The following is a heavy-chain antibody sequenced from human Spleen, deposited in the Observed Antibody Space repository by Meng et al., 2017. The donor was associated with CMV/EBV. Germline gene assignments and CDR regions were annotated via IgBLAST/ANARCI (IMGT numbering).Heavy chain of an antibody. Sequence: GGSLRLSWAAPGFTFSNYAMSWVRQAPGKGLEWVSVISGSGDSTYYADSVKGRFTISRDNSKSTLYLQVTSLRAGDTAVYYCARPHLGYCSSTSCYNYFDDWGQGTLVTVSS. CDR3: ARPHLGYCSSTSCYNYFDD. J-gene: IGHJ4*02. V-gene: IGHV3-23*01. CDR1: GFTFSNYA. CDR2: ISGSGDST. D-gene: IGHD2-2*01.